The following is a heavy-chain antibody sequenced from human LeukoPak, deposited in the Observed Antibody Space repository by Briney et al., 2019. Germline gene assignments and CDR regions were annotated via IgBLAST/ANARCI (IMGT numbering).Heavy chain of an antibody. J-gene: IGHJ4*02. Sequence: PGGSLRLSCVASGFTFSSYGMHWVRQAPGKGLEWVAFIRYDGSNKYYADSVKGRFTISRDNSKNTLYLQMNSLRAEDTAVYYCAKDLVPSRYCSSTSCYQDYWGQGTLVTVSS. CDR1: GFTFSSYG. CDR3: AKDLVPSRYCSSTSCYQDY. V-gene: IGHV3-30*02. CDR2: IRYDGSNK. D-gene: IGHD2-2*01.